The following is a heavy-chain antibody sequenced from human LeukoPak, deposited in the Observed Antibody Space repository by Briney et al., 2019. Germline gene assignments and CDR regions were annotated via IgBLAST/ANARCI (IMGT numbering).Heavy chain of an antibody. D-gene: IGHD3-16*02. J-gene: IGHJ4*02. CDR1: GFTFSSYS. CDR2: ISSSSSTI. Sequence: PGGSLRLSCAASGFTFSSYSMNWVRQAPGKGLEWVSYISSSSSTIYYADSVKGRFTIPRDNAKNSLYLQMNSLRDEDTAVYYCARAQWDYVWGSYRYYFDYWGQGTLVTVSS. V-gene: IGHV3-48*02. CDR3: ARAQWDYVWGSYRYYFDY.